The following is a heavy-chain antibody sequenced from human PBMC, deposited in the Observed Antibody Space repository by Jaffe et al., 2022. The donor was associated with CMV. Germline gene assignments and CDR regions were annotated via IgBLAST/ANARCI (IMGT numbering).Heavy chain of an antibody. D-gene: IGHD3-3*01. CDR1: GFTFSSYA. CDR2: ISGSGGST. Sequence: EVQLLESGGGLVQPGGSLRLSCAASGFTFSSYAMSWVRQAPGKGLEWVSAISGSGGSTYYADSVKGRFTISRDNSKNTLYLQMNSLRAEDTAVYYCAKATIQPATIFHQNYYGMDVWGQGTTVTVSS. V-gene: IGHV3-23*01. CDR3: AKATIQPATIFHQNYYGMDV. J-gene: IGHJ6*02.